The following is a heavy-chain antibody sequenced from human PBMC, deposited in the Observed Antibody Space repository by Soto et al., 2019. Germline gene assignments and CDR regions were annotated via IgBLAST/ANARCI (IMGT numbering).Heavy chain of an antibody. Sequence: QVQLQESGPGLVKPSETLSLTCTVSGDSISSYFWSWIRQPAGKGLAWIGRVHTSGSTTYNPSLKSRVTMSVDTSNGQVSLKLTSVTAADTAVYYCAREKAVAYTGWLDPWGQGTLVTVSS. D-gene: IGHD6-19*01. CDR1: GDSISSYF. V-gene: IGHV4-4*07. CDR2: VHTSGST. J-gene: IGHJ5*02. CDR3: AREKAVAYTGWLDP.